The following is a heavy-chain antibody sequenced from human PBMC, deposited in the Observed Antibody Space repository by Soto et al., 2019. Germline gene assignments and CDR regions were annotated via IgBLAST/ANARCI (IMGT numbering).Heavy chain of an antibody. Sequence: EVQLLESGGGLVQPGGSLRLSCAASGFTFSSYVMSWVRQAPGKGLEWVSAISGSGGSTYYADSVKGRFTISRDNSKNTLYLQMNSLRAEDTAVYYCAKDEGDCSGGSCYPVPFDYWGQGTLVTVSS. D-gene: IGHD2-15*01. CDR2: ISGSGGST. CDR3: AKDEGDCSGGSCYPVPFDY. J-gene: IGHJ4*02. CDR1: GFTFSSYV. V-gene: IGHV3-23*01.